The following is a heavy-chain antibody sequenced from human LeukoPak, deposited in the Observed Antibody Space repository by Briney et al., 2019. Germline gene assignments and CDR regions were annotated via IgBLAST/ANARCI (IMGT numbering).Heavy chain of an antibody. Sequence: ASVKVSCKASGYTFTTLDINWVRQATGQGLEWMGWINPNSGGTNYAQKFQGWVTMTRDTSISTAYMELSRLRSDDTAVYYCARDSVAVAGTSRREPYNWFDPWGQGTLVTVSS. CDR1: GYTFTTLD. D-gene: IGHD6-19*01. CDR2: INPNSGGT. J-gene: IGHJ5*02. V-gene: IGHV1-2*04. CDR3: ARDSVAVAGTSRREPYNWFDP.